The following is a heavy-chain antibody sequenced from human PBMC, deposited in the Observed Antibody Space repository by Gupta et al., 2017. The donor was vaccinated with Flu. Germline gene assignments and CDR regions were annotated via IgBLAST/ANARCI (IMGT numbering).Heavy chain of an antibody. CDR3: ARHCGGDCYYAEYFQH. D-gene: IGHD2-21*01. J-gene: IGHJ1*01. CDR2: IYYSGST. Sequence: IYYSGSTNYNPSLKSRVTISVDTSKNQFSLKLSSVTAADTAVYYCARHCGGDCYYAEYFQHWGQGTLVTVSS. V-gene: IGHV4-61*07.